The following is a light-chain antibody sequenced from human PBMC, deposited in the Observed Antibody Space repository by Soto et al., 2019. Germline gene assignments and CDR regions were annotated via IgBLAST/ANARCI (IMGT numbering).Light chain of an antibody. CDR2: KAS. J-gene: IGKJ1*01. Sequence: DIQMTQSPSTLSASVGDRVTITCRASQSVSRWLAWYQQKPGKAPKLLIYKASTLESVVPSRFSGSGSGTEFTLAISSLQPDDSATYYCQPYNYNWTFGQGTKVEIK. V-gene: IGKV1-5*03. CDR3: QPYNYNWT. CDR1: QSVSRW.